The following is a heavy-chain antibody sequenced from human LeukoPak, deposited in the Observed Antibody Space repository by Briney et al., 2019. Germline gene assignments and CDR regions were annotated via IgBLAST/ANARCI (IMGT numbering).Heavy chain of an antibody. V-gene: IGHV1-18*01. D-gene: IGHD4-17*01. Sequence: ASVKVSCKASGYTFTSYGISSVRQSPGQGLEWMGWISAYNGNTNYAQKLQGRVTMTTDTSTSTAYMELRSLRSDDTAVYYCARGAFGDYLTDYWGQGTLVTVSS. J-gene: IGHJ4*02. CDR1: GYTFTSYG. CDR2: ISAYNGNT. CDR3: ARGAFGDYLTDY.